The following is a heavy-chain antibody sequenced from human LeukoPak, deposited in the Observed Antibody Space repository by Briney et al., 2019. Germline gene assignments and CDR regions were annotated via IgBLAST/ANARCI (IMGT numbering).Heavy chain of an antibody. V-gene: IGHV3-48*01. D-gene: IGHD2-15*01. CDR3: AREEVVAAFDI. CDR1: GFTFSSYS. Sequence: GGSLRLSCAASGFTFSSYSMNWVRQAPGKGLEWVSYISSSSSTIHYADSVKGRFTISRDNAKNSLNLQMNSLRAEDTAVYYCAREEVVAAFDIWGQGTMVTVSS. CDR2: ISSSSSTI. J-gene: IGHJ3*02.